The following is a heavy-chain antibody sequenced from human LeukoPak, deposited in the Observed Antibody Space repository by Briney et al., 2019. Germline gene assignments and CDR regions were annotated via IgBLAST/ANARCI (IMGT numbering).Heavy chain of an antibody. J-gene: IGHJ4*02. V-gene: IGHV4-39*07. CDR2: IYYSGST. D-gene: IGHD3-10*01. Sequence: SETLSLTCTVSGGSISSSSYYWGWIRQPPGKGLGWIGSIYYSGSTYYNPSLKSRVTMSADTSKNQFSLKLSSVTAADTAVYYCARDAGNYRSGGLDYWGQGTLVTVSS. CDR3: ARDAGNYRSGGLDY. CDR1: GGSISSSSYY.